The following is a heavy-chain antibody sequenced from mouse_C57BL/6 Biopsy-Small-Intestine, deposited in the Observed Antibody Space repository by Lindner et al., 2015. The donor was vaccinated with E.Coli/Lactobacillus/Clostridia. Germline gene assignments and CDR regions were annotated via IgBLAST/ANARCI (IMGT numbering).Heavy chain of an antibody. CDR3: ARSDSYYSYAWFAY. Sequence: QLQESGPELVKPGASVKMSCKVSGYTFSSYVMHWVKQKPGQGLEWIGYINPYNDGTKYNEKFKGKATLTSDKSSSTAYMELSSLTSEDSAVYYCARSDSYYSYAWFAYWGQGTLVTVSA. J-gene: IGHJ3*01. CDR1: GYTFSSYV. V-gene: IGHV1-14*01. CDR2: INPYNDGT. D-gene: IGHD2-12*01.